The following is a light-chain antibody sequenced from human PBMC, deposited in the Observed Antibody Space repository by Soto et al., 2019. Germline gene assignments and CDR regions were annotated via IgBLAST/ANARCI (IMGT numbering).Light chain of an antibody. CDR2: GAS. Sequence: EILMTQTPATLSVSPWARATLSCRASQRISSNLAWFQRKPGQAPRLLIHGASTRAPGFPARFSGSGSGTDFTLTISSLQSEDFAVYYCQQYDNWPWTFGQGTKVDIK. V-gene: IGKV3-15*01. CDR1: QRISSN. CDR3: QQYDNWPWT. J-gene: IGKJ1*01.